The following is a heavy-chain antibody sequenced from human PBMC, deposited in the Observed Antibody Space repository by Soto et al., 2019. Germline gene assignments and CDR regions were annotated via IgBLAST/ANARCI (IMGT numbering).Heavy chain of an antibody. CDR1: GGTFGSYA. CDR3: AISKGRRASIEIYYNYYYGMDV. D-gene: IGHD2-21*01. Sequence: QVQLVQSGAEVKKPGSSVKVSCKASGGTFGSYAISWVRQAPGQGLEWMGGIIPITATANYAQKFQGRVTITADESTSTASMQLSSLRSEDTAMYYCAISKGRRASIEIYYNYYYGMDVWGQGTTVNVYS. J-gene: IGHJ6*02. V-gene: IGHV1-69*01. CDR2: IIPITATA.